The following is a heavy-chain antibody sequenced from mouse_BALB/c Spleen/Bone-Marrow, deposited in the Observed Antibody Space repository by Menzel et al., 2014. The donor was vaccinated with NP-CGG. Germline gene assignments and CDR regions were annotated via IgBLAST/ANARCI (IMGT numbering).Heavy chain of an antibody. CDR3: TREGDSPFAY. D-gene: IGHD2-13*01. CDR1: GYTFTSYY. CDR2: INPSNGGT. J-gene: IGHJ3*01. Sequence: QVQLKHSGAELVKPGASVKLSCKASGYTFTSYYMYWVKQRPGQGLEWIGEINPSNGGTNFNEKFKSKATLTVGKSSSTAYMQLSSLTSEDSAVYYCTREGDSPFAYWGQGTLATVSA. V-gene: IGHV1S81*02.